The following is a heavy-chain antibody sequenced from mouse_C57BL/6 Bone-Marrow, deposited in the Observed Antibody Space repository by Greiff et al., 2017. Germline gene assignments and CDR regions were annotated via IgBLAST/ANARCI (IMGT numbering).Heavy chain of an antibody. D-gene: IGHD1-1*01. J-gene: IGHJ2*01. CDR1: GYTFTSYG. V-gene: IGHV1-81*01. Sequence: QVQLQQSGAELARPGASVKLSCKASGYTFTSYGISWVKQRTGQGLEWIGEIYPRSGNTYYNEKFKGKATLTADKSSSTAYMELRSLTSEDSAVYFCARVYYYGSSDYFDYWGQGTTLPVSS. CDR2: IYPRSGNT. CDR3: ARVYYYGSSDYFDY.